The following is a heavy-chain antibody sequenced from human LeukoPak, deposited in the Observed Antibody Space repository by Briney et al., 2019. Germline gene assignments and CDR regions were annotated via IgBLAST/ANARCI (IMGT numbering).Heavy chain of an antibody. V-gene: IGHV4-59*08. CDR1: GDSFSNYY. Sequence: PSEALSLTCSVSGDSFSNYYWTWIRQPPGKGLEWIGYVYYSGSTNYNPSLKTRLHLSVDTSKNRFSLKLSSVTAADTAVYYCASSPRLTTSWFLFNSWGHGTLVTVSS. CDR2: VYYSGST. D-gene: IGHD2-2*01. J-gene: IGHJ5*01. CDR3: ASSPRLTTSWFLFNS.